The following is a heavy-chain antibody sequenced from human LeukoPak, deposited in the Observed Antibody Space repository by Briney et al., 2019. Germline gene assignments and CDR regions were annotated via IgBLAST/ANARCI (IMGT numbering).Heavy chain of an antibody. Sequence: GGSLRLSCAASGFTFSSYAMSWVRQAPGKGLEWVSSISDSGGNTKYADSVKGRFTISRDNSKNTLYLQMNSLRAEDTAVYYCAKLQRAGYYYDSSGYYPETDYWGQGTLVTVSS. CDR1: GFTFSSYA. J-gene: IGHJ4*02. V-gene: IGHV3-23*01. D-gene: IGHD3-22*01. CDR3: AKLQRAGYYYDSSGYYPETDY. CDR2: ISDSGGNT.